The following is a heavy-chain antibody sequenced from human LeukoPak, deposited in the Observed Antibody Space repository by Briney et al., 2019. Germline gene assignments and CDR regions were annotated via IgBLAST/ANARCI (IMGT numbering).Heavy chain of an antibody. Sequence: GGSLRLSCAASGFTCSSYAMSWVRQAPGKGLELVSGIHGSGGSTYYADSVKGRFTISRDNSKNTVYLEMNSLRAEDTALYYCAKDRSLWFGELQNWGQGTLVTVSS. CDR3: AKDRSLWFGELQN. CDR1: GFTCSSYA. V-gene: IGHV3-23*01. J-gene: IGHJ4*02. D-gene: IGHD3-10*01. CDR2: IHGSGGST.